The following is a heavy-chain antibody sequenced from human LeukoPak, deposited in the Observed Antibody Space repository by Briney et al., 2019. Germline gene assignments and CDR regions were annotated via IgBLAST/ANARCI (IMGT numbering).Heavy chain of an antibody. CDR1: GFTFSSYS. Sequence: GGSLRLSCAASGFTFSSYSMNWVRQAPGKGLEWVSSISSSSSYIYYADSVKGRFTISRDNSKNTLYLQMNSLRAEDTAVYYCANHLQQLVFDYWGQGTLVTVSS. CDR3: ANHLQQLVFDY. D-gene: IGHD6-13*01. V-gene: IGHV3-21*04. J-gene: IGHJ4*02. CDR2: ISSSSSYI.